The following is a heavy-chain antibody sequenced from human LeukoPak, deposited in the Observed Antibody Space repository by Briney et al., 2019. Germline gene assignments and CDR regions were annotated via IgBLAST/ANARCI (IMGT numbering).Heavy chain of an antibody. CDR3: ARHRDAFDI. J-gene: IGHJ3*02. Sequence: PSETLSLTCTVSGGSISSYYWSWIRQPPGKGLEWIGSIYYSGSTYYNPSLKSRVTISVDTSKNQFSLKLSSVTAADTAVYYCARHRDAFDIWGQGTMVTVSS. V-gene: IGHV4-59*08. CDR1: GGSISSYY. CDR2: IYYSGST.